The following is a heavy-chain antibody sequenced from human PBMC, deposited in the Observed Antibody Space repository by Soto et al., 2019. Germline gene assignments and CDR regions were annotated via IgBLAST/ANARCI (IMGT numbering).Heavy chain of an antibody. V-gene: IGHV3-48*01. CDR1: GFTFSTYS. Sequence: EGSLRLSCAASGFTFSTYSMNWVRQAPGKALEWVSYISSGSNIIYHADSVKGRFTISRDNAKNSLYLQMNSLRAEDTAVYYCARDGRGCSSTSCYDYWGLGTLVTVSS. CDR2: ISSGSNII. J-gene: IGHJ4*02. CDR3: ARDGRGCSSTSCYDY. D-gene: IGHD2-2*01.